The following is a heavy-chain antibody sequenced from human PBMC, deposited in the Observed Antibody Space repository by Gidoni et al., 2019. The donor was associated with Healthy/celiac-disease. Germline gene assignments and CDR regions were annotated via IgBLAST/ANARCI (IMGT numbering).Heavy chain of an antibody. CDR1: GGTFSSYA. Sequence: QVQLVQSGAEVKKPGSSVKVSCKASGGTFSSYAISWVRQAPGQGLEWMGRIIPILGIANYAQKFQGRVTITADKSTSTAYMELSSLRSEDTAVYYCARATDYDILTGVTYYFDYWGQGTLVTVSS. V-gene: IGHV1-69*04. J-gene: IGHJ4*02. CDR2: IIPILGIA. D-gene: IGHD3-9*01. CDR3: ARATDYDILTGVTYYFDY.